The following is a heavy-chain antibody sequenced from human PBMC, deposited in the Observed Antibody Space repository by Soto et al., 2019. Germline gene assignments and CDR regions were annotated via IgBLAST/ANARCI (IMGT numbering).Heavy chain of an antibody. CDR3: ASTYSTSWYWFDP. CDR2: IFSNDEK. Sequence: QVTVKESGPVLVKPTETLTLTCTVSGFSLSNAGLGVSWIRQPPGKALEWLAHIFSNDEKSYSTSLKSRLTNSKNTSKTQVVLTMTNLDPVDTATYYCASTYSTSWYWFDPWGQGTLVTVSS. J-gene: IGHJ5*02. V-gene: IGHV2-26*04. D-gene: IGHD6-13*01. CDR1: GFSLSNAGLG.